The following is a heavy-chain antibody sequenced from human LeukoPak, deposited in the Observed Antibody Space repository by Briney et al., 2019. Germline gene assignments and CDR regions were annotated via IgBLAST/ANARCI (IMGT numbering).Heavy chain of an antibody. Sequence: GASVKVSCKASGYTFTGYYMHWVRQAPGQGLEWMGWINPNSGGTNYAQKFQGRVTMTRDTSISTAYMELSRLRSDDTAVYYCARAGWGTMARGVIIGYQYYFDYWGQGTLVTVSS. CDR3: ARAGWGTMARGVIIGYQYYFDY. CDR1: GYTFTGYY. V-gene: IGHV1-2*02. D-gene: IGHD3-10*01. CDR2: INPNSGGT. J-gene: IGHJ4*02.